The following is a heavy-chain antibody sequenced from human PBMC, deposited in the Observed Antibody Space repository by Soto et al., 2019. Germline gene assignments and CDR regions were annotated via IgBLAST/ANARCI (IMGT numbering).Heavy chain of an antibody. CDR3: ARGGTMVRGPSHYYYGMDV. D-gene: IGHD3-10*01. CDR2: MNPNSGNT. V-gene: IGHV1-8*01. Sequence: GASVKVSCKVSGYTFTNYGINWVRQATGQGLEWMGWMNPNSGNTGYAQKFQGRVTMTRNTSISTAYMELSSLRSEDTAVYYCARGGTMVRGPSHYYYGMDVWGQGTTVTVS. CDR1: GYTFTNYG. J-gene: IGHJ6*02.